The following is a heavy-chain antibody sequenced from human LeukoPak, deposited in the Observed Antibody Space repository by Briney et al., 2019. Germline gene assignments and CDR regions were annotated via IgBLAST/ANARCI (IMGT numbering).Heavy chain of an antibody. J-gene: IGHJ4*02. V-gene: IGHV3-33*01. CDR3: ARVGVVGDGYNLDY. CDR1: GFTFSSYG. Sequence: QPGRSLRLSCAASGFTFSSYGMHWARQAPGKGLEWVAVIWYDGSNKYYADSVKGRFTISRDNSKNTLYLQMNSLRAEDTAVYYCARVGVVGDGYNLDYWGQGTLVTVSS. CDR2: IWYDGSNK. D-gene: IGHD5-24*01.